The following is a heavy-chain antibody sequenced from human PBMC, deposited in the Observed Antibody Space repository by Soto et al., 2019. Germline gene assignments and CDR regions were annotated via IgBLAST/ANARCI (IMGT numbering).Heavy chain of an antibody. CDR2: IYHTGST. CDR1: GGSISTVGHY. D-gene: IGHD1-1*01. CDR3: ARATGTLRSRNCDY. V-gene: IGHV4-31*03. J-gene: IGHJ4*02. Sequence: SETLSLTCSVSGGSISTVGHYWTWIRQPPGKGLEWIGSIYHTGSTYYSKSLRSRLTMSVDTSRSQFSLRLSSVTAADTAVYYCARATGTLRSRNCDYWGQGSLVTVSS.